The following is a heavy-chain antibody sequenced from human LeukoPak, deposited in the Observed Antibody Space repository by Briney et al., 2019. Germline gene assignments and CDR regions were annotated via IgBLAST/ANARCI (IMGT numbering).Heavy chain of an antibody. J-gene: IGHJ2*01. CDR1: GFTFGSYD. CDR3: ARGRYRATKNCYFDL. CDR2: IGTAGDP. V-gene: IGHV3-13*05. D-gene: IGHD1-26*01. Sequence: TGGSLTLSCAASGFTFGSYDMHWVRQATGKGLEWVSAIGTAGDPYYPGSVKGRFTISRENAKNSLYLQMNSLRAGDTAVYYCARGRYRATKNCYFDLWGRGTLVTVPS.